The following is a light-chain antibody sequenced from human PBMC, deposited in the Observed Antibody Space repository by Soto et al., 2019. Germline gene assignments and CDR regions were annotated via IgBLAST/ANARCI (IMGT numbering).Light chain of an antibody. CDR1: SSNIGAGYD. CDR3: QSYDSSLSGLV. CDR2: GNS. J-gene: IGLJ2*01. Sequence: QPVLTQPPSVSGAPGQRVTISCTGSSSNIGAGYDVHWYQQLPGTAPKLLIYGNSNRPSGVPDRFSGSKSGPSASLAITGLQAEDEADYYCQSYDSSLSGLVFGGGTKLTVL. V-gene: IGLV1-40*01.